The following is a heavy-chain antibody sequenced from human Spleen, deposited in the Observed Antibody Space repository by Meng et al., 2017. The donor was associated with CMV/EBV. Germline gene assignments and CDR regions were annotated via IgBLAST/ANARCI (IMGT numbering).Heavy chain of an antibody. V-gene: IGHV4-39*07. CDR1: GGSISSSSYC. Sequence: SETLSLTCTVSGGSISSSSYCWGWIRQPPGKGLEWIGSIYYSGSTYYNPSLKSRVTISVDTSKNQFSLKLSSVTAADTAVYYCARDPGYSSSRSFDYWGQGTLVTVSS. J-gene: IGHJ4*02. D-gene: IGHD6-6*01. CDR3: ARDPGYSSSRSFDY. CDR2: IYYSGST.